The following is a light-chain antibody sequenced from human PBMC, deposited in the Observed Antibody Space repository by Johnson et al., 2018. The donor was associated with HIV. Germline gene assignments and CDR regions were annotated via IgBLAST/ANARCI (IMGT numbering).Light chain of an antibody. Sequence: QSVLTQPPSVSAAPGQKVTITCSGSSSNIGNNYVSWYQQLPGTAPKLLIYENYKRPSGIPDRFSASKSGTSATLGITGLQTGDEADYYCATWDSSLSGGVFGTGTKVTVL. CDR2: ENY. J-gene: IGLJ1*01. CDR3: ATWDSSLSGGV. CDR1: SSNIGNNY. V-gene: IGLV1-51*02.